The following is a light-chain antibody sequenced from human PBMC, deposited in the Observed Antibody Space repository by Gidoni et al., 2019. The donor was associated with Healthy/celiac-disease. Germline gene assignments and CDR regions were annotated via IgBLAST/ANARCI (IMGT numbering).Light chain of an antibody. J-gene: IGKJ3*01. V-gene: IGKV3-11*01. Sequence: DIVLTQSPATLSLSPGERATLSCRASQSVSSYLAWYQQKPGQAPRLLIYDASNRATGIPARFSGSGSGTDFTLTISSREPEDFAVYYCQQRSNWPTFXPXTKVDIK. CDR3: QQRSNWPT. CDR2: DAS. CDR1: QSVSSY.